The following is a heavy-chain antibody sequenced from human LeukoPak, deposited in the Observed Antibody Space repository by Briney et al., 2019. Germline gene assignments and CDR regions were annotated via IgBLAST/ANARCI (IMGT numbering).Heavy chain of an antibody. D-gene: IGHD6-13*01. CDR2: ISSSSTI. CDR1: GFTFSSYS. V-gene: IGHV3-48*01. CDR3: AREREGTYSSSWYVNYYYMDV. J-gene: IGHJ6*03. Sequence: GGSLRLSSAASGFTFSSYSMNWVRPAPGKALEWVSCISSSSTIYYADSVKGRFTISRDNAKNSLYLQMNSLRAEDTAVYYCAREREGTYSSSWYVNYYYMDVWGKGTTVTVSS.